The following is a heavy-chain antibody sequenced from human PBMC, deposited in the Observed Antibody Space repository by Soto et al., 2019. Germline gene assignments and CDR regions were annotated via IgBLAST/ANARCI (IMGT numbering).Heavy chain of an antibody. CDR3: AREAHYDFWSGYTGDYYYYYGMDV. J-gene: IGHJ6*02. CDR1: GYTFTSYG. Sequence: ASVKVSSKSSGYTFTSYGISWVRKAPGQGLEWMGWISAYNGNTNYAQKLQGRVTMTTDTSTSTAYMELRSLRSDDTAVYYCAREAHYDFWSGYTGDYYYYYGMDVWGQGTTVTVSS. V-gene: IGHV1-18*01. D-gene: IGHD3-3*01. CDR2: ISAYNGNT.